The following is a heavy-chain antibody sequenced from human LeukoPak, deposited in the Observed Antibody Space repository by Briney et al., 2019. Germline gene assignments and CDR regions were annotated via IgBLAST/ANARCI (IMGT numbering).Heavy chain of an antibody. Sequence: SETLSLTCAVSGFSISTSNYWAWIRQPPGRGLEWIGHIFYTGGIYYNPSLKSRVTMSVDTSRNQFSLKLSSVTAVDTAVYYCARGERYYDFWSGYGPIDYWGQGTLVTVSS. V-gene: IGHV4-28*05. CDR1: GFSISTSNY. J-gene: IGHJ4*02. CDR2: IFYTGGI. D-gene: IGHD3-3*01. CDR3: ARGERYYDFWSGYGPIDY.